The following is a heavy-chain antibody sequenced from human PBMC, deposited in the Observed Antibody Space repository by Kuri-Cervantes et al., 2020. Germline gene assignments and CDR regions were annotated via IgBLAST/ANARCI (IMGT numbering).Heavy chain of an antibody. V-gene: IGHV3-33*08. CDR1: GFTFSSYG. CDR3: ARESAGDFWSGYYYYYGMDV. J-gene: IGHJ6*02. CDR2: IWYDGSNK. D-gene: IGHD3-3*01. Sequence: GGSLRLSCAASGFTFSSYGMHWVRQAPGKGLEWVAVIWYDGSNKYYADSVKGRFTISRDNSKNTLYLQMNSLRAEDTAVYYCARESAGDFWSGYYYYYGMDVWGQGTTVTVSS.